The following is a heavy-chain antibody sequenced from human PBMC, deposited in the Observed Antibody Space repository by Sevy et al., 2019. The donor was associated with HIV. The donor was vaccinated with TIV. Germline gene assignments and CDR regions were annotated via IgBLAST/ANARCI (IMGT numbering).Heavy chain of an antibody. CDR2: IYYSGST. D-gene: IGHD6-6*01. CDR1: GGSISSSSYY. J-gene: IGHJ4*02. Sequence: SETLSLTCTVSGGSISSSSYYWGWIRQPPGMGLEWIGSIYYSGSTYYNPSLKSRVTISVDTSKNQFSLKLSSVTAADTAVYYCARRRYSSSLGDYWGQGTLVTVSS. CDR3: ARRRYSSSLGDY. V-gene: IGHV4-39*01.